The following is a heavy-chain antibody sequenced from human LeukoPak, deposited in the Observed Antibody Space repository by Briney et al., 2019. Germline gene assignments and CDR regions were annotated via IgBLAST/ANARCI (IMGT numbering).Heavy chain of an antibody. CDR2: ISSNGIST. V-gene: IGHV3-64*01. CDR1: GFTFSTYA. Sequence: GGSLRLSCAASGFTFSTYAMHWVRQAPGKGLEYVSSISSNGISTYYANSVKGRFTISRDNSKNTLYLQMGSLRAEDMAVYYCVRGTGNWNDALFDYWGQGTLVTVSS. D-gene: IGHD1-1*01. CDR3: VRGTGNWNDALFDY. J-gene: IGHJ4*02.